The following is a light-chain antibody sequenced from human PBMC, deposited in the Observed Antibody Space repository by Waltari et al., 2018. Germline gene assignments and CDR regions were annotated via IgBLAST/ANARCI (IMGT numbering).Light chain of an antibody. CDR2: ANT. V-gene: IGLV1-40*01. J-gene: IGLJ3*02. CDR3: QSYDSSSQLV. CDR1: RSNIGAGYD. Sequence: QSVLTQPPSVSGAPGQRVTISCTGSRSNIGAGYDVHWYQQHPGTAPKLLIYANTNRPSGVPDRFSGSKSGTSASLAITGLQAEDEADYYCQSYDSSSQLVFGGGTKLTVL.